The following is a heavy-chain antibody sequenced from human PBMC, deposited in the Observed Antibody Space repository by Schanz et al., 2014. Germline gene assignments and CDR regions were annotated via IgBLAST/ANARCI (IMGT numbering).Heavy chain of an antibody. CDR3: ARDGDFDY. CDR2: TYSGGST. J-gene: IGHJ4*02. Sequence: EVQLVESGGGVVRPGGSLRLSCAASGFGFDDYAMSWVRQAPGKGLEWVSITYSGGSTYYADSVKGRFTISRDNSKNTLYLLMNSLRGEDTAVYYCARDGDFDYWGQGTLVTVSS. V-gene: IGHV3-66*01. CDR1: GFGFDDYA.